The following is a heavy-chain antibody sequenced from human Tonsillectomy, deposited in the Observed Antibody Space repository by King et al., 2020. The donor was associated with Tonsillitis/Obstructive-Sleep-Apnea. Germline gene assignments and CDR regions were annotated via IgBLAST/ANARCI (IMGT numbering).Heavy chain of an antibody. J-gene: IGHJ4*02. CDR3: ARDLGRGAYFDY. D-gene: IGHD1-14*01. CDR1: GFTFSSYW. Sequence: VQLVESGGGLVQPGGSLRLSCAASGFTFSSYWMSWVRQAPGKGLEWVANIKQEGSEKYYVDSVKGRFTISRDNAKNSLYLQMNSLRAEDAAVYYCARDLGRGAYFDYWGQGTLVTVSS. CDR2: IKQEGSEK. V-gene: IGHV3-7*01.